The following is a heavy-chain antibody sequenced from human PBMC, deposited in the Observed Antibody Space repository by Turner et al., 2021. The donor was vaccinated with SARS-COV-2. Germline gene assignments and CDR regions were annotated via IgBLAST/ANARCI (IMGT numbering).Heavy chain of an antibody. J-gene: IGHJ4*02. D-gene: IGHD4-4*01. CDR3: EREGYSGHFDH. Sequence: QVHLVQSGADVNTPGSAVTFSCKVPGDKFSTNGIRRVRQAPGKGPGWMGGVVTIVGKSNYEQKFQGRGTITADEVTTKAYMELSRMTSEDTAVYFCEREGYSGHFDHWGQGTLVTVSS. V-gene: IGHV1-69*01. CDR2: VVTIVGKS. CDR1: GDKFSTNG.